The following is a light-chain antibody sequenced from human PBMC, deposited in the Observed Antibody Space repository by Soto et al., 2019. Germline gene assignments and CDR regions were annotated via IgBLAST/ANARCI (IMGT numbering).Light chain of an antibody. V-gene: IGKV1-5*01. CDR2: GAS. Sequence: DIQLTQSPPTLSASVGDRVTITCRASQSISYYLAWYQQMPGKAPKLLIYGASSLQSGVPSRFSGSGSGTEFNLTISSLQPDDCATYFCQHHNSYSQTFGQGTKVEIK. CDR1: QSISYY. J-gene: IGKJ1*01. CDR3: QHHNSYSQT.